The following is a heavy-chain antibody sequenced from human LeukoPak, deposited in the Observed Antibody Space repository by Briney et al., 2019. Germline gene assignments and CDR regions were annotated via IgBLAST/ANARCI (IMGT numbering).Heavy chain of an antibody. Sequence: ASVKVSCMASGGTFSSYAISWVRQAPGQGLEWMGGIIPIFGTANYAQKFQGRVTITADESTSTAYMELSSLRSEDTAVYYCARGGLRGYSGYDQIDYWGQGTLVTVSS. CDR3: ARGGLRGYSGYDQIDY. CDR1: GGTFSSYA. D-gene: IGHD5-12*01. CDR2: IIPIFGTA. V-gene: IGHV1-69*13. J-gene: IGHJ4*02.